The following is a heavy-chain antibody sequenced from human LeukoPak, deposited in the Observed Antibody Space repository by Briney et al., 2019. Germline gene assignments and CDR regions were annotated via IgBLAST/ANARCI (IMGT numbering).Heavy chain of an antibody. CDR1: GGTFSSYA. CDR2: IIPIFGTA. J-gene: IGHJ4*02. Sequence: ASVKISCKASGGTFSSYAISWVRQAPGQGLEWMGGIIPIFGTANYAQKFQGRVTITADESTSTAYMELSSLRSEDTAVYYCARDDVGGSFDYWGQGALVTVSS. D-gene: IGHD3-16*01. V-gene: IGHV1-69*13. CDR3: ARDDVGGSFDY.